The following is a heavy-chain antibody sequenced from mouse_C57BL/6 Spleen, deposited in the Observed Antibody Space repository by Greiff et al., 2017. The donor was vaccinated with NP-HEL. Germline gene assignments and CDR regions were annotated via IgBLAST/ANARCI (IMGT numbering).Heavy chain of an antibody. V-gene: IGHV1-64*01. D-gene: IGHD2-5*01. J-gene: IGHJ4*01. CDR3: ARGGLHIYSNYAFYAMDY. Sequence: QVQLKQPGAELVKPGASVKLSCKASGYTFTSYWMHWVKQRPGQGLEWIGMIHPNSGSTNYNEKFKSKATLTVDKSSSTAYMQLSSLTSEDSAVYYCARGGLHIYSNYAFYAMDYWGQGTSVTVSS. CDR1: GYTFTSYW. CDR2: IHPNSGST.